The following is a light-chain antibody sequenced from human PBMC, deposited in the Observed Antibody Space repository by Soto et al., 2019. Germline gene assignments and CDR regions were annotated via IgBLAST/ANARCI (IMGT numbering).Light chain of an antibody. CDR1: QSFGSSY. V-gene: IGKV3-20*01. J-gene: IGKJ2*01. CDR3: HQYGSSPPRT. CDR2: GAS. Sequence: EIVLTQSPGTLSLSPGERATLSCRASQSFGSSYLAWYQQKPGQAPRLLIYGASSRATGIPDRFSGSGSGTDFTLTISRLEPEDFAVYYCHQYGSSPPRTFGQGTKLEIK.